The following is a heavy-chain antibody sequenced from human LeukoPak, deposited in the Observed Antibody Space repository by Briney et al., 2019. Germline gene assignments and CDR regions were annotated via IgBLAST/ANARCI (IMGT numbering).Heavy chain of an antibody. D-gene: IGHD3-10*01. V-gene: IGHV4-34*01. CDR3: ARGPGDPRSMTTDDY. CDR2: INHSGST. CDR1: GGSFSGYY. Sequence: SSETLSLTCAVYGGSFSGYYWSWIRQPPGKGLEWIGEINHSGSTNYNPSLKSRVTISVDTSKNQFSLKLSSVTAADTAVYYCARGPGDPRSMTTDDYWGQGTLVTVSS. J-gene: IGHJ4*02.